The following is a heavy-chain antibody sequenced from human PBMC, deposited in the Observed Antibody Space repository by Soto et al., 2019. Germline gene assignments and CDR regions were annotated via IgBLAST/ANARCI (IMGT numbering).Heavy chain of an antibody. Sequence: ASVKVSCKASGYTFTGYYMHWVRQAPGQGLEWMGWINPNSGGTNYAQKFQGWVTMTRDTSISTAYMELSRLRSDDTAVYYCARDLLGFLEWSAFDYWGQGPLATVSS. CDR2: INPNSGGT. V-gene: IGHV1-2*04. D-gene: IGHD3-3*01. J-gene: IGHJ4*02. CDR1: GYTFTGYY. CDR3: ARDLLGFLEWSAFDY.